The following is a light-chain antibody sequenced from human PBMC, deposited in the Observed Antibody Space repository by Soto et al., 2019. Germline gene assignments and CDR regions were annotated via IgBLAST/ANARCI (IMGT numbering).Light chain of an antibody. CDR3: GTWDSSLSAGV. CDR1: SSNIENNY. J-gene: IGLJ1*01. CDR2: DNN. Sequence: QSVLTQPPSISATPGQTVTISGSGSSSNIENNYVSWYQQVPGTAPKLLIYDNNERPSGIPDRFSGSKSGTSATLGITGLQTGDEADYYCGTWDSSLSAGVFGTGTKLTVL. V-gene: IGLV1-51*01.